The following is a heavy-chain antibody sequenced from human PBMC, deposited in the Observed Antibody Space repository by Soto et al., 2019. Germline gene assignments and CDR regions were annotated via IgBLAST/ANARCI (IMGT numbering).Heavy chain of an antibody. V-gene: IGHV1-18*01. CDR2: INNFNGNT. CDR3: ARELGISPSAPLDY. CDR1: GYRFSSYG. Sequence: QVQLVQSGGEVKKPGASVKVSCKASGYRFSSYGLNWLRQAPGQGPEWMGWINNFNGNTNSAQKFQGRLRVTTDTSTSTVFMELSSLTSDETAVYFCARELGISPSAPLDYWGQGTMITVSS. D-gene: IGHD2-21*01. J-gene: IGHJ4*02.